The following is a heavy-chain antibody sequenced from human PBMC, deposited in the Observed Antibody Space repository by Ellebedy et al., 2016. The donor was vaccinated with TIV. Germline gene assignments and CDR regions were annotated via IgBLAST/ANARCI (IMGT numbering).Heavy chain of an antibody. CDR2: IKQDGSEK. CDR3: AAGWNDNTGDAFDI. J-gene: IGHJ3*02. Sequence: GESLKISCAASGFTFSSYWMSWVRQAPGKGLEWVANIKQDGSEKYYVDSVKGRFTISRDNAKNSLYLQMNSLRAEDTAVYYCAAGWNDNTGDAFDIWGQGTMVTVSS. CDR1: GFTFSSYW. D-gene: IGHD1-1*01. V-gene: IGHV3-7*01.